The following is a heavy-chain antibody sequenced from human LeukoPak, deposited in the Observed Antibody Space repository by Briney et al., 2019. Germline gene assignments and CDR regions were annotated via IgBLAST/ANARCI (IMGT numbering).Heavy chain of an antibody. CDR2: ISSSSSYI. Sequence: GGSLRLSCAASGFIFSSYNLNWVRQAPGKGLEWVSSISSSSSYIYYADSMKGRFTISRDNAKNSLYLQMNSLRAEDTAAYYCAGFDYYGSESYYNHFDSWGQGTLVTVSS. D-gene: IGHD3-10*01. CDR1: GFIFSSYN. J-gene: IGHJ4*02. CDR3: AGFDYYGSESYYNHFDS. V-gene: IGHV3-21*01.